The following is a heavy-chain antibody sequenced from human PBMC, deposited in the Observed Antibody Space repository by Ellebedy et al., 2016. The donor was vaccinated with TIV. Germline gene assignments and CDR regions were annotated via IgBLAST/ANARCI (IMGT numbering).Heavy chain of an antibody. J-gene: IGHJ6*02. CDR2: IYPGDSDT. CDR3: VSNSGYDDYYYYGMDV. Sequence: GESLKISCKGSGYSFTSYWIGWVRQMPGKGLEWMGIIYPGDSDTRYSPSFQGQVTISADKSISTAYLQWSSLKASDTAMYYCVSNSGYDDYYYYGMDVWGQGTTVTVSS. V-gene: IGHV5-51*01. D-gene: IGHD5-12*01. CDR1: GYSFTSYW.